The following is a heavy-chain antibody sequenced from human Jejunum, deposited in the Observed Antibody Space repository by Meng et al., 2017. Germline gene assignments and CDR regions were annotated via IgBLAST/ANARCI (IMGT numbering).Heavy chain of an antibody. J-gene: IGHJ4*02. V-gene: IGHV3-66*01. CDR2: IYSGGNT. CDR3: ARGGGGVHFDS. CDR1: VFTVFSSH. Sequence: EMKLVESGGGVVQPGCSLRLSCAASVFTVFSSHMSWVGQAPGLGLEWVSVIYSGGNTYDAESVKDRFTISRDKSKNTLYLQMNSLRAEDTAVYYCARGGGGVHFDSWGQGALVTVSS. D-gene: IGHD3-16*01.